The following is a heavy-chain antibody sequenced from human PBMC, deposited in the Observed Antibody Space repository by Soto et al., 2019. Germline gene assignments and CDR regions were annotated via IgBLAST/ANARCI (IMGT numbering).Heavy chain of an antibody. Sequence: GGSLRLSCAAPGFTFSSYWMHWVRQTPEKGLVWVSHIDNDGISTTYADSVKGRFTISRDNAKNTLYLQMNSLTVEDTAVYYCVRETAYSSGWRQDYWGHGTLVTSPQ. CDR2: IDNDGIST. J-gene: IGHJ4*01. CDR1: GFTFSSYW. V-gene: IGHV3-74*01. CDR3: VRETAYSSGWRQDY. D-gene: IGHD6-19*01.